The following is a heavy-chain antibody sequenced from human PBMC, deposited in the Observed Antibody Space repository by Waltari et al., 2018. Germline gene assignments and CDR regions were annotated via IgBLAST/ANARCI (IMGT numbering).Heavy chain of an antibody. J-gene: IGHJ4*02. CDR1: GYSFNNFW. Sequence: EVQLVQSGAEVKKSGESLKISCEGSGYSFNNFWIAWVRQKPGKGLEWMANIYPDGSDTRYIPTFHGQASGSVDKSISTAYLQWNSLKASDTGMYFCARVVRAATMGYCELWGQGTLVTVSS. D-gene: IGHD2-15*01. CDR2: IYPDGSDT. CDR3: ARVVRAATMGYCEL. V-gene: IGHV5-51*01.